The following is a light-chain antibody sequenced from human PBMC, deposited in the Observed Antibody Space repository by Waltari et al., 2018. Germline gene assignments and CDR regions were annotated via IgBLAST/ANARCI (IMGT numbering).Light chain of an antibody. J-gene: IGKJ2*01. CDR3: QQYATDPFT. CDR2: GTS. V-gene: IGKV1-16*02. Sequence: TFRAGQGIRNYLAWFQQKPGEAPRSLIYGTSSLRSVVPSKFSGSGSGTEFTLTISSLQPEDSATYYCQQYATDPFTFGQGTKLEIK. CDR1: QGIRNY.